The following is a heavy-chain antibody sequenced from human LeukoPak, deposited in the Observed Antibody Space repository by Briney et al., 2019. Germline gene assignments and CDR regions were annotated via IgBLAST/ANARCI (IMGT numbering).Heavy chain of an antibody. CDR2: IYYSGST. CDR1: GGSISSYY. D-gene: IGHD3-16*02. CDR3: ARTYYDYIWGSYLHFDY. Sequence: SETLSLTCTVSGGSISSYYWSWIRQPPGKGLEWIGYIYYSGSTNYNPSLKSRVTISVDTSKNQFSLKLRSVTAADTAVYYCARTYYDYIWGSYLHFDYWGQGTLVTVSS. V-gene: IGHV4-59*01. J-gene: IGHJ4*02.